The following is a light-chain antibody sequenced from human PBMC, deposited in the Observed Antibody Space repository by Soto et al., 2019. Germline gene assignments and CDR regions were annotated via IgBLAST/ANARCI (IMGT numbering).Light chain of an antibody. V-gene: IGKV1-5*01. CDR2: DVS. Sequence: DVQLTQSPFTLSASVGDRVTITCRASHPISTWLAWYQQKPGQAPKLLIYDVSTLESGVPSRFSGSGSGTEFALTISSLQPDDFATYYCKQNSTWTFGRGTKVDIK. CDR3: KQNSTWT. J-gene: IGKJ1*01. CDR1: HPISTW.